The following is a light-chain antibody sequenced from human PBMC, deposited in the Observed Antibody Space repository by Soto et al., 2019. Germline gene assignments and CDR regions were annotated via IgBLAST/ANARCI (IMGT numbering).Light chain of an antibody. CDR1: QSVDSSY. V-gene: IGKV3-15*01. J-gene: IGKJ4*01. CDR3: QRYNNWSLT. Sequence: EIVLSQSPCTLSVSQGDRASLSCRASQSVDSSYLAGYQQKPRQPPRHLIYDTSTRATGVPARFSGSSSGTEVSLTINSRQYPDYSVYYYQRYNNWSLTFGGGTKVDIK. CDR2: DTS.